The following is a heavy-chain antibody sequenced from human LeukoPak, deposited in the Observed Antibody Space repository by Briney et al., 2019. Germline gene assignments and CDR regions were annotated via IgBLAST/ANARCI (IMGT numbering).Heavy chain of an antibody. Sequence: GESLKISCKGSGYSFTSDWITWVRQMPGKGLEWMGKIDPSDSYTKYSPSFQGHVTMSADKSTSTAYLQWSSLKASDTAMYYCARWVTADRGKKDAFDIWGQGTMVTVSS. CDR1: GYSFTSDW. V-gene: IGHV5-10-1*01. J-gene: IGHJ3*02. CDR3: ARWVTADRGKKDAFDI. CDR2: IDPSDSYT. D-gene: IGHD2-21*02.